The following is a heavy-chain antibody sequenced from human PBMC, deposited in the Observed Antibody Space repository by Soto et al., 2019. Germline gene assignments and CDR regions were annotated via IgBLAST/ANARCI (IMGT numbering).Heavy chain of an antibody. CDR2: IIPIFGTA. CDR3: ARVEGSDGDAHYYYYGMDV. V-gene: IGHV1-69*13. CDR1: GGTFSSYA. D-gene: IGHD4-17*01. J-gene: IGHJ6*02. Sequence: GASVKVSCKASGGTFSSYAISWVRKAPGQGLEWMGGIIPIFGTANYAQKFQGRVTITADESTSTAYMELSSLRSEDTAVYYCARVEGSDGDAHYYYYGMDVWGQGTTVTVSS.